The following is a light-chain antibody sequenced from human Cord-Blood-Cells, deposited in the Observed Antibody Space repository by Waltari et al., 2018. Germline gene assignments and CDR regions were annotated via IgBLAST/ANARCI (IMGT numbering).Light chain of an antibody. J-gene: IGLJ1*01. CDR1: TRSGGLYNL. V-gene: IGLV2-23*01. Sequence: QSALTKPASVSGSPGQSITISCTGTTRSGGLYNLVSWYQQHPGKAPKLMIYGGSKRPSGVSNRFSGSKSGNTASPTISGLQAEDEADYYCCSYAGSSTYVFGTGTKVTVL. CDR2: GGS. CDR3: CSYAGSSTYV.